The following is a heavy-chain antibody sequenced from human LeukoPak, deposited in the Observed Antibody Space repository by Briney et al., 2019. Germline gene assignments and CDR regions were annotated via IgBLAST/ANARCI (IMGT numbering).Heavy chain of an antibody. CDR1: GYTFTSTG. D-gene: IGHD3-16*02. Sequence: GASVTVSCKASGYTFTSTGICWVRQAPGQGLEWMGWVSAYNGNTNYAQKLQGRVTMTTDTSTGTAYMELRSLRSDDTAVYYCASALSGYYFDYWGQGTLVTVSS. J-gene: IGHJ4*02. CDR2: VSAYNGNT. CDR3: ASALSGYYFDY. V-gene: IGHV1-18*01.